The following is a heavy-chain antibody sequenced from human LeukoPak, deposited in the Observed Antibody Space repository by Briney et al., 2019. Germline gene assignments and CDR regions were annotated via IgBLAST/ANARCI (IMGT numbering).Heavy chain of an antibody. CDR3: ARAKVLLWYGELYGC. D-gene: IGHD3-10*01. Sequence: ASVKVSCKASGYTFTSYGISWVRQAPGQGLEWMGWISAYNGNTNYAQKLQGRVTMTTDTSTSTAYMELRSLRSDDTAVYYCARAKVLLWYGELYGCWGQGTMVTVSS. CDR2: ISAYNGNT. CDR1: GYTFTSYG. V-gene: IGHV1-18*01. J-gene: IGHJ4*02.